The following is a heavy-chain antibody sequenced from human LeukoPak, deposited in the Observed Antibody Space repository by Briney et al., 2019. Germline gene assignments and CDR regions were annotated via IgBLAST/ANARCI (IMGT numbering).Heavy chain of an antibody. Sequence: GRSLRLSCAASGFTFSSYGMHWVRQAPGKGLEWVAVIWYDGSNKYYADSVKGRFTISRDNSKNTLYLQMNSLRAEDTAVYYCARETVYHSSLDYWGRGTLVTVSS. CDR1: GFTFSSYG. CDR3: ARETVYHSSLDY. V-gene: IGHV3-33*01. J-gene: IGHJ4*02. CDR2: IWYDGSNK. D-gene: IGHD2-2*01.